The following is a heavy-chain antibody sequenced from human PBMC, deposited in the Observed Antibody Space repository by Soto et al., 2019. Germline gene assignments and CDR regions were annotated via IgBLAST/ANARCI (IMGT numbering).Heavy chain of an antibody. CDR1: LGPISSATSY. V-gene: IGHV4-39*02. Sequence: SETLSLTCTVSLGPISSATSYWGWIRQPPGKGLEWIGSRYYSGIRYYNPSLQSRVTVSVDTSEKHFSLSLRSVIAADTAVSFCAREWRQRGAELSCYDYLGSGTQVTVGS. D-gene: IGHD3-16*02. CDR3: AREWRQRGAELSCYDY. CDR2: RYYSGIR. J-gene: IGHJ4*01.